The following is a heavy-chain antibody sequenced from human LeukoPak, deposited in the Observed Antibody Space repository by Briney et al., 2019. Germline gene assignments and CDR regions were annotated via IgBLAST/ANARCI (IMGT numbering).Heavy chain of an antibody. CDR2: ISSSSYI. D-gene: IGHD6-13*01. Sequence: PGGSLRLSCAASGVTFSSYSMNWVRQAPGKWLEWVSSISSSSYIYYADSVKGRFTISRDNAKNSLYLQMNSLRAEDTDVYYCARDSFSSSWPIDYGGQGTLVTVSS. CDR3: ARDSFSSSWPIDY. V-gene: IGHV3-21*01. J-gene: IGHJ4*02. CDR1: GVTFSSYS.